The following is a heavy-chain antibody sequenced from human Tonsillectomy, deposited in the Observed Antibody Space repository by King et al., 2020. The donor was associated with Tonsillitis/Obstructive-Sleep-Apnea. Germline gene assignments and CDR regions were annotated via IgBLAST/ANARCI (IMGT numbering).Heavy chain of an antibody. J-gene: IGHJ4*02. D-gene: IGHD5-18*01. CDR1: GFPFSSYA. CDR2: VSGRDNRT. CDR3: AKGGPGHSFNYPFDY. Sequence: VQLVESGGGLVQPGESLRLSCAASGFPFSSYAMSWVRQAPGKGLEWVSAVSGRDNRTYYADSVKGRFTISKDNSRNTLYLQVNSLRAEDTAVYYCAKGGPGHSFNYPFDYWGQGTLVTVSS. V-gene: IGHV3-23*04.